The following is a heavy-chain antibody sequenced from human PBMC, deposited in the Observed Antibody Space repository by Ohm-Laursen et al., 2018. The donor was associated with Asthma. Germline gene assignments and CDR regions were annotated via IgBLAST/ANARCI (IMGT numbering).Heavy chain of an antibody. V-gene: IGHV1-18*01. D-gene: IGHD5-12*01. CDR2: IGAYNGDT. Sequence: SSVKVSCKSSGYTFSSYGISWVRQAPGQGLEWMGWIGAYNGDTNYAQRLQGRITLTTDTFTSTAYMELRSLRSDDTAVYYCTRDIGYGNDTFDYWGQGTLVTVSS. CDR1: GYTFSSYG. J-gene: IGHJ4*02. CDR3: TRDIGYGNDTFDY.